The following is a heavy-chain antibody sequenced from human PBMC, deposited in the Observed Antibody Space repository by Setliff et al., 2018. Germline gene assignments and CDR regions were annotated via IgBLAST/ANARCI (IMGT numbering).Heavy chain of an antibody. CDR3: ARDRPSHTSDYYYSIPFDY. CDR2: ISAFNGHT. D-gene: IGHD3-22*01. Sequence: AASVKVSCKASGYNLMNYGISWVRQAPGQGLEWMGWISAFNGHTKYAQNFQGRVTMTIDTSTSTAYMELRTLRSDDTAFYFCARDRPSHTSDYYYSIPFDYWGRGTLVTVSS. CDR1: GYNLMNYG. J-gene: IGHJ4*02. V-gene: IGHV1-18*01.